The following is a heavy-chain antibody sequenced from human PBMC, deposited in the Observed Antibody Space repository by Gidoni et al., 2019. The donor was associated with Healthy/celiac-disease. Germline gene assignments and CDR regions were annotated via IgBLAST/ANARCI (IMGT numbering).Heavy chain of an antibody. CDR3: ARFSPRGYSYGENFDY. V-gene: IGHV1-8*01. J-gene: IGHJ4*02. D-gene: IGHD5-18*01. CDR2: MNPNSGNT. CDR1: GYTFPSYD. Sequence: QVQLVQSGAEVKKPGASVKVSCKASGYTFPSYDINWVRQATGQGLEWMGWMNPNSGNTVYAQKFQGRVTMTRNTSISTAYMELSSLRSEDTAVYYCARFSPRGYSYGENFDYWGQGTLVTVSS.